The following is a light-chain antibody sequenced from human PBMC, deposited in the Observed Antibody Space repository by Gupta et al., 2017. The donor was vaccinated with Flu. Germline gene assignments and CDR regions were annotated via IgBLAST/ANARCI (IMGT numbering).Light chain of an antibody. J-gene: IGLJ3*02. CDR3: GTWENGRSGAWV. Sequence: TISCTGRSSNIGGNDVSCYQQLPETAPNLLIYDDNKRHSGGPPRFSCSKSGSSATLGIAGLQTGEEADYYCGTWENGRSGAWVFGGGTKLTVL. V-gene: IGLV1-51*01. CDR2: DDN. CDR1: SSNIGGND.